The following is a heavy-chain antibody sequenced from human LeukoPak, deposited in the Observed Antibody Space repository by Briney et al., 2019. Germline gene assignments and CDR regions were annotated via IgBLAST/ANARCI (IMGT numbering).Heavy chain of an antibody. D-gene: IGHD3-22*01. CDR1: GYSFPKQG. J-gene: IGHJ4*02. V-gene: IGHV1-18*01. CDR2: ISAYNGNT. CDR3: ARAYDSCDYLYLRWLH. Sequence: ASVKVCCKHSGYSFPKQGSSQLGEAPGQGLEWMGWISAYNGNTNYAQKLQGRVTMTTDTSTSTAYMELRSLRSDDTAVYYCARAYDSCDYLYLRWLHWRRETLVTVSS.